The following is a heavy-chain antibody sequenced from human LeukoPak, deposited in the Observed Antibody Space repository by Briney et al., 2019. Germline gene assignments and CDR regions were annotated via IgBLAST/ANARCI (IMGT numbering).Heavy chain of an antibody. V-gene: IGHV1-24*01. CDR1: GYTLTAIY. J-gene: IGHJ3*01. CDR2: FDPEDAET. D-gene: IGHD1-1*01. CDR3: ATDSSENDGFDF. Sequence: ASVKVSCRVSGYTLTAIYIYWVRQAPGKGLECMGRFDPEDAETIYAQKFQGRVTMTADTSTNTVYMELSSLRSEDTAVYYCATDSSENDGFDFWGPGTMVTVSS.